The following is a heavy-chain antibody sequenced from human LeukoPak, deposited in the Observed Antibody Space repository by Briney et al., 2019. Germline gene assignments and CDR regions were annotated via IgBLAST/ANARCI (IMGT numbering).Heavy chain of an antibody. CDR1: GFNFKYYA. V-gene: IGHV3-23*01. CDR2: ISGSGDYT. J-gene: IGHJ2*01. D-gene: IGHD4-11*01. Sequence: PGGSLRLSCAASGFNFKYYAMTWVRQAPGKGLEWVSSISGSGDYTYYADSVKGRFTISRDNSKDTLYLQVNSLRAEDMAVFYCAKGQDVNYLPLGLWGRGTLVTVSS. CDR3: AKGQDVNYLPLGL.